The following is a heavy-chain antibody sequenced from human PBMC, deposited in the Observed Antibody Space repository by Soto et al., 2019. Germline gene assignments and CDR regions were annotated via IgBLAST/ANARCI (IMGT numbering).Heavy chain of an antibody. CDR3: ARTPTYYDILTGYYMYAFDI. D-gene: IGHD3-9*01. V-gene: IGHV1-69*12. Sequence: VQLVQSGAEVKKPGSSVKVSCKASGGTFSSYAISWVRQAPGQGLEWMGGIIPIFGTANYAQKFQGRVTITADESTSTAYMELSSLRSEDTAVYYCARTPTYYDILTGYYMYAFDIWGQGTMVTVSS. J-gene: IGHJ3*02. CDR1: GGTFSSYA. CDR2: IIPIFGTA.